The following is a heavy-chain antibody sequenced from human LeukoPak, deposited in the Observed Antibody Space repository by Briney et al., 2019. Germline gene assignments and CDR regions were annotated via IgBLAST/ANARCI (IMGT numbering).Heavy chain of an antibody. CDR3: VRSKSGTYGWFDP. Sequence: SETLSLTCTVSGGSISSGDYYWSWIRQPPGKGLEWIGYIYYTGSTNYNPSLKSRVIISVDTSKNQFSLKVSSVTAADTAVYYCVRSKSGTYGWFDPWGQGTLVTVSS. D-gene: IGHD4-17*01. CDR2: IYYTGST. CDR1: GGSISSGDYY. V-gene: IGHV4-61*08. J-gene: IGHJ5*02.